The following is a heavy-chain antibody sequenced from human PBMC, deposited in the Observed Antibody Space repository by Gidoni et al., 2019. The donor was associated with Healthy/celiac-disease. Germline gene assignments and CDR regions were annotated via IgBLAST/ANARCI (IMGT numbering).Heavy chain of an antibody. CDR2: ISWNSGSI. V-gene: IGHV3-9*01. Sequence: EVQLVESGGGLVQPGRSLRLSCAASGFTFDDYAMHWVRQAPGKGREWVSGISWNSGSIGYADSVKGRFTISRDNAKNSLYLQMNSLRAEDTALYYCAKDMSDTAMVPFDYWGQGTLVTVSS. D-gene: IGHD5-18*01. J-gene: IGHJ4*02. CDR1: GFTFDDYA. CDR3: AKDMSDTAMVPFDY.